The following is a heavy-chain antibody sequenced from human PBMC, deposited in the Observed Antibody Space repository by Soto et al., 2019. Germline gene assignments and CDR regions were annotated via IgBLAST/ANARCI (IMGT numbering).Heavy chain of an antibody. J-gene: IGHJ4*02. CDR3: ARLDCSGGSCYYFDY. V-gene: IGHV4-31*03. CDR2: IYYSGST. Sequence: QVQLQESGPGLVKPSQTLSLTCTVSGGSISSGGYYWSWIRQHPGKGLERIGYIYYSGSTYYNPSLKSRVTISVDTSKNRFSRKLSSVTAADTAVYYCARLDCSGGSCYYFDYWGQGTLVTVSS. D-gene: IGHD2-15*01. CDR1: GGSISSGGYY.